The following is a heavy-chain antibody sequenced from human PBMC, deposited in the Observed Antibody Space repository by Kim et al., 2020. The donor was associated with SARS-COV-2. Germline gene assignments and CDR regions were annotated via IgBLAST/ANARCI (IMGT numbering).Heavy chain of an antibody. CDR1: GGSVSSGSYY. Sequence: SETLSLTCTVSGGSVSSGSYYWSWIRQPPGKGLEWIGYIYYSGSTNYNPSLKSRVTISVDTSKNQFSLKLSSVTAADTAVYYCARLNYDILTGYSWFDPCGQGTLVTVSS. J-gene: IGHJ5*02. CDR2: IYYSGST. CDR3: ARLNYDILTGYSWFDP. D-gene: IGHD3-9*01. V-gene: IGHV4-61*01.